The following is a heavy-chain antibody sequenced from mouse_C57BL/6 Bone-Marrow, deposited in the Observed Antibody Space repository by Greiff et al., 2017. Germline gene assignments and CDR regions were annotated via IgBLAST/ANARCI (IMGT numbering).Heavy chain of an antibody. Sequence: EVQRVESGAELVKPGASVKLSCTASGFNIKDYYMHWVKQRTEQGLEWIGRIDPEDGETKYAPKFQGKATITADTSSNQAFLQLSSLTSEETAVYYCARAAQAPGPRVSFDYWGQGTTLTVSS. J-gene: IGHJ2*01. CDR3: ARAAQAPGPRVSFDY. CDR1: GFNIKDYY. D-gene: IGHD3-2*02. V-gene: IGHV14-2*01. CDR2: IDPEDGET.